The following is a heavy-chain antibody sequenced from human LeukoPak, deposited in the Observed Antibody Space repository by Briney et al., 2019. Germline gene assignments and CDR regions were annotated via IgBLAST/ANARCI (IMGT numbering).Heavy chain of an antibody. CDR2: IYYSGST. CDR1: GGSISSSSYY. D-gene: IGHD2-15*01. V-gene: IGHV4-39*07. J-gene: IGHJ4*02. Sequence: PSETLSLTCTVSGGSISSSSYYWGWIRQPPGKGLEWIGSIYYSGSTYYNPSLKSRVTISVDTSKNQFSLKLSSVTAADTAVYYCARILCSGGSCYYFDYWGQGTLVTVSS. CDR3: ARILCSGGSCYYFDY.